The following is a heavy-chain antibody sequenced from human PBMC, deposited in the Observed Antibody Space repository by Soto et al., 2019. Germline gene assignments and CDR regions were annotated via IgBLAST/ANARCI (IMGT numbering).Heavy chain of an antibody. CDR2: IYYSGST. J-gene: IGHJ4*02. V-gene: IGHV4-39*01. CDR3: ARHRDTAIVMEYYFDY. CDR1: GGSISSSSYY. D-gene: IGHD5-18*01. Sequence: PSETLSLTFTVSGGSISSSSYYWGWIRQPPGKGLEWIGSIYYSGSTYYNPSLKSRVTIPVDASKNQFSLKLSSVTAADTAVYYCARHRDTAIVMEYYFDYWGQGTLVTVSS.